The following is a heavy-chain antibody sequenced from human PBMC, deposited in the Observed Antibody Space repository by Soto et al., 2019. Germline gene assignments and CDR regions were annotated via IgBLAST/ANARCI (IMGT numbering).Heavy chain of an antibody. CDR2: ISGNSLDT. CDR3: ASGQQIRMADI. J-gene: IGHJ3*02. V-gene: IGHV3-11*05. D-gene: IGHD6-13*01. Sequence: QVQLVESGGGLVKPGGSLRLSCAASGFTFSDYYESWLRQSPGKGLEWISYISGNSLDTNYADSVRGRFTISRDNAENSLYLQMNYLRAEDTAMYYCASGQQIRMADIWGQGTMVTVSS. CDR1: GFTFSDYY.